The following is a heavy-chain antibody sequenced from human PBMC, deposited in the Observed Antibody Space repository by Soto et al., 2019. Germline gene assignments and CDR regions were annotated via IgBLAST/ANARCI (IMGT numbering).Heavy chain of an antibody. CDR3: ARGHSSGWIDAFDI. Sequence: ASVKVSCKASGYTFTSYAIHWVRQAPGQRLEWMGWINAGNGNTKYSQKFQGRVTITRDTSASTAYMELSSLRSEDTAVYYCARGHSSGWIDAFDIWGQGTMVTVSS. CDR1: GYTFTSYA. V-gene: IGHV1-3*01. D-gene: IGHD6-19*01. J-gene: IGHJ3*02. CDR2: INAGNGNT.